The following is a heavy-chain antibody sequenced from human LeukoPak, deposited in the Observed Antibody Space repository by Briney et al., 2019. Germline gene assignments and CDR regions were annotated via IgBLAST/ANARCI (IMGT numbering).Heavy chain of an antibody. CDR2: IYYSGST. J-gene: IGHJ6*02. CDR3: ARLPFCSGGSCYGYYYGMDV. CDR1: GGSISSSSYY. D-gene: IGHD2-15*01. Sequence: PSETLSLTCTVSGGSISSSSYYWGWIRQPPGKGLEWIGSIYYSGSTNYNPSLKSRVTISVDTSKNQFSLKLSSVTAADTAVYYCARLPFCSGGSCYGYYYGMDVWGQGTTVTVSS. V-gene: IGHV4-39*07.